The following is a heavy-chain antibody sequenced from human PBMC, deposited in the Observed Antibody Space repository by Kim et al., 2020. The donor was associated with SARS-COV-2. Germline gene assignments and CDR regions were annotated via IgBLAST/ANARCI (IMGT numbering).Heavy chain of an antibody. CDR3: ARGDIVVVPAAITVYYYY. Sequence: SGTLSLTCTVSGGSISSYYWSWIRQPPGKGLEWIGYIYYSGSTNYNPSLKSRVTISVDTSKNQFSLKLSSVTAADTAVYYCARGDIVVVPAAITVYYYY. D-gene: IGHD2-2*02. J-gene: IGHJ6*03. CDR1: GGSISSYY. CDR2: IYYSGST. V-gene: IGHV4-59*01.